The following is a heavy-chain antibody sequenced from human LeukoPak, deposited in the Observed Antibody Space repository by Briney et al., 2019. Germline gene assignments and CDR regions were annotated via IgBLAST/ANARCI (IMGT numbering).Heavy chain of an antibody. CDR3: ARGGGLDV. J-gene: IGHJ6*02. D-gene: IGHD3-16*01. V-gene: IGHV3-7*03. CDR2: INHNGNVN. CDR1: GFNFKLSA. Sequence: GGSLRLSCAASGFNFKLSAMSWGRQAPGKGLEWVASINHNGNVNYYVDSVKGRFTISRDNAKNSLYLQMSNLRAEDTAVYFCARGGGLDVWGQGATVTVSS.